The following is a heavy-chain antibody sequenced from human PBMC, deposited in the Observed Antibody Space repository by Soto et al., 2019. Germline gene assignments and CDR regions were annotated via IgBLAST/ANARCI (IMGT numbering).Heavy chain of an antibody. CDR3: ASYYDFWSFGMDV. CDR2: INHSGST. D-gene: IGHD3-3*01. Sequence: SETLSLTCAVYGGSFSGYYWSWIRQPPGKGLEWIGEINHSGSTNYNPSLRSRVTISVDTSKNQFSLKLSSVTAADTAVYYCASYYDFWSFGMDVWGQGTTVTVSS. CDR1: GGSFSGYY. J-gene: IGHJ6*02. V-gene: IGHV4-34*01.